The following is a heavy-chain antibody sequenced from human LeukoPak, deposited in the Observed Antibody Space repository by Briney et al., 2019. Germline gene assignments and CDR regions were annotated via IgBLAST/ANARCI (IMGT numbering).Heavy chain of an antibody. D-gene: IGHD3-16*01. CDR1: GFTFSTFA. Sequence: PGGSLRLSCAASGFTFSTFAMHWVRLSPGKGLEWVSSITGSGPYILYADSVKRRFTISRDNTKNLLYLEMNSLRAEGTAMYYCVRDVGAVRGEVYFDYWGQGTLVTVSS. V-gene: IGHV3-21*06. CDR2: ITGSGPYI. CDR3: VRDVGAVRGEVYFDY. J-gene: IGHJ4*02.